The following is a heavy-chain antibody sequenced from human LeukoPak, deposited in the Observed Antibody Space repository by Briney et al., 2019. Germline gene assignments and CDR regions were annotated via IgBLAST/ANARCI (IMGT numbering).Heavy chain of an antibody. CDR3: TKGKGTTAAGTFDY. CDR2: ISWSSGSI. Sequence: PGGSLRLSCAASGFTFDDYAMHWVRQAPGKGLEWVSGISWSSGSIVYADSVKGRFTISRDNAKNSLYLQMNSLRAEDMALYYCTKGKGTTAAGTFDYWGQGTLVTVSS. V-gene: IGHV3-9*03. D-gene: IGHD6-13*01. CDR1: GFTFDDYA. J-gene: IGHJ4*02.